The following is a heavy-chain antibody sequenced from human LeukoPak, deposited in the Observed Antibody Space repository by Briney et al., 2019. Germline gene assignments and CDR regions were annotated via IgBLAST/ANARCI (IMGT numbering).Heavy chain of an antibody. Sequence: PSETLSLTCTVSSGSFRTYYWSWIRQPPGKGLEWIGYIFYNEGTSYNPSLKSRVTISVDTSKNQFSLKLSSVTAADTAVYYCARALSDRKNYFDYWGQGTLVTVPS. V-gene: IGHV4-59*01. D-gene: IGHD2-21*02. CDR2: IFYNEGT. CDR3: ARALSDRKNYFDY. J-gene: IGHJ4*02. CDR1: SGSFRTYY.